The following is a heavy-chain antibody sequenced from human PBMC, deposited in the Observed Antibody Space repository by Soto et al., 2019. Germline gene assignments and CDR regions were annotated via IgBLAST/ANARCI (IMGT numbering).Heavy chain of an antibody. D-gene: IGHD5-12*01. V-gene: IGHV3-43*02. Sequence: GGSLRLSCAVSGLTFDDYAMHWVRQAPGKGLEWVSLIRGDGVSTYYADSVKGSFTITRDNSKNSLYLQMYSLRTKVTALYDCAKYMGIVATMTNYYYYGMDVWGQGTTVTVSS. CDR3: AKYMGIVATMTNYYYYGMDV. CDR2: IRGDGVST. J-gene: IGHJ6*02. CDR1: GLTFDDYA.